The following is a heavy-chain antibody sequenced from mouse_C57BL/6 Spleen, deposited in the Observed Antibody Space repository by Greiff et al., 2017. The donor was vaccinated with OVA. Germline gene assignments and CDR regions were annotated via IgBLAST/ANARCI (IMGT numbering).Heavy chain of an antibody. CDR1: GYTFTDYY. J-gene: IGHJ3*01. CDR2: INPYNGGT. CDR3: ARGRGNDYGWFAY. V-gene: IGHV1-19*01. D-gene: IGHD2-4*01. Sequence: EVQLQQSGPVLVKPGASVKMSCKASGYTFTDYYMNWVKQSHGKSLEWIGVINPYNGGTSYNQKFKGKATLTVDKSSSTAYMELNSLTSEDSAVYYCARGRGNDYGWFAYWGQGTLVTVSA.